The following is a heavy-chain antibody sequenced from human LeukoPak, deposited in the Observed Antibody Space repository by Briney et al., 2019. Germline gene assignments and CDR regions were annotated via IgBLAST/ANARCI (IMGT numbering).Heavy chain of an antibody. D-gene: IGHD3-22*01. CDR3: ARFNSAYYYDSSGYYQRSFDY. V-gene: IGHV3-7*01. Sequence: GGSLRLSCAASGFTFSSYWMSWVRQAPGKGLEWVANIKQDGSEKYYVDSVKGRFTISRDNAKNSLYLQMNSLRAEDTAVYYCARFNSAYYYDSSGYYQRSFDYWGQGTLVTVSS. CDR1: GFTFSSYW. J-gene: IGHJ4*02. CDR2: IKQDGSEK.